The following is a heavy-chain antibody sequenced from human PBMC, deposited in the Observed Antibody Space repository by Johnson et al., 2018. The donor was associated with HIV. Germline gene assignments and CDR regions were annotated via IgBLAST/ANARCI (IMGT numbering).Heavy chain of an antibody. D-gene: IGHD5-12*01. J-gene: IGHJ3*02. CDR1: GFTVSRNY. Sequence: QMQLVESGGGLVQPGGSLRLSCAGSGFTVSRNYMSWIRQAPGKGLEWVSYISSSGSTIYYADSVKGRFTISRDNSKKTLYLQMNSLRAEDTAVYYCARDADIVATIGEAFDIWGQGTMVTVSS. CDR3: ARDADIVATIGEAFDI. CDR2: ISSSGSTI. V-gene: IGHV3-11*04.